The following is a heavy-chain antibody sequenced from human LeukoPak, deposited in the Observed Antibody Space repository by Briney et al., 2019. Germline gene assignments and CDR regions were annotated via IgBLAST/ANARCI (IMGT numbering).Heavy chain of an antibody. D-gene: IGHD4-17*01. Sequence: GGSLRLSCAASGFIFSTYGMYWVRQAPGKGLEWVSGIRGSGGHTYYADSVKGRFTISRDNSKNTLYLQMNSLRAEDTALYYCAKARGYDYGDYGFDYWGQGTLVTVSS. CDR3: AKARGYDYGDYGFDY. CDR1: GFIFSTYG. V-gene: IGHV3-23*01. J-gene: IGHJ4*02. CDR2: IRGSGGHT.